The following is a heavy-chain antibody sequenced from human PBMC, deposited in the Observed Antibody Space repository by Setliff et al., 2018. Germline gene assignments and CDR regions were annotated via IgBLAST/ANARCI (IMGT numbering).Heavy chain of an antibody. CDR2: INAGNGNT. V-gene: IGHV1-3*01. D-gene: IGHD3-10*01. J-gene: IGHJ6*02. CDR1: GYTFTTYD. Sequence: ASVKVSCKASGYTFTTYDMHWVRQAPGQRPEWMGWINAGNGNTKYSPKFQGRVTITRDTSASTGYMELSSLRSEDTAVYYCARDGEYYGSGFYSTRYYYSYGMDVWGQGTTVTVS. CDR3: ARDGEYYGSGFYSTRYYYSYGMDV.